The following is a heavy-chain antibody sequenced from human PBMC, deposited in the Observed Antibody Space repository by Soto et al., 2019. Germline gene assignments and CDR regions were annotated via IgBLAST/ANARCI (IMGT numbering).Heavy chain of an antibody. CDR2: MNPNSGNT. CDR1: GYTFTSYD. CDR3: ARERAQYGMDV. D-gene: IGHD6-25*01. V-gene: IGHV1-8*01. Sequence: QVQLVQSGAEVKKPGASVKVSCKASGYTFTSYDISWVRQATGQGLEWMGWMNPNSGNTGFAQKFQGRVTMTRNTTIITAYMDLSSLISQATAVYYSARERAQYGMDVWGQGTTVTVSS. J-gene: IGHJ6*02.